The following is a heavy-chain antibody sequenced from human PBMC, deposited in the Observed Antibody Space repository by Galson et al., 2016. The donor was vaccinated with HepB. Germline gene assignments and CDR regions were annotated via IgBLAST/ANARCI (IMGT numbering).Heavy chain of an antibody. Sequence: SLRLSCAASGFTFSDYYMSWIRQAPGKGLEWVSYISVTSTYTNYADSVKGRFTVSRDNAKNSLYLQMNTLRAEDAAIYYCARDRGSYCGGDCSDYYFDYWGQGTLFTVSS. J-gene: IGHJ4*02. CDR2: ISVTSTYT. D-gene: IGHD2-21*02. CDR1: GFTFSDYY. V-gene: IGHV3-11*06. CDR3: ARDRGSYCGGDCSDYYFDY.